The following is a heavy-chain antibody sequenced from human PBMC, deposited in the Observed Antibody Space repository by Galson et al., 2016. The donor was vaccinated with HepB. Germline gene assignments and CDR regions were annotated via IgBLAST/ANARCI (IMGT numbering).Heavy chain of an antibody. CDR2: IREDSFEK. J-gene: IGHJ6*02. V-gene: IGHV3-7*03. Sequence: SLRLSCAAAGFNFYGYWMSWVRQAPGRGLEWMANIREDSFEKYYMESVKGRFTISRDHAKSSLFLQMNYLTAEDTGVYYCARGIMAAHWGMDVWGQGTTVIVSS. CDR3: ARGIMAAHWGMDV. CDR1: GFNFYGYW. D-gene: IGHD3-16*01.